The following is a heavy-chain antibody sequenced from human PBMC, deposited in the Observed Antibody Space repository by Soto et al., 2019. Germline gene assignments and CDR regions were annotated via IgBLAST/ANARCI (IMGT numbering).Heavy chain of an antibody. D-gene: IGHD6-13*01. V-gene: IGHV4-31*03. J-gene: IGHJ6*02. CDR1: DASISSSIYY. CDR3: ARYSNNWFQTEGMDV. CDR2: IHNSGTT. Sequence: SETLSLTCNVSDASISSSIYYWSWIRQHPGMGLEWIGYIHNSGTTYKNPSVESRLVISVDKSKGQLSLRLTSVTAADTAVYYCARYSNNWFQTEGMDVWCQGNRVTVSS.